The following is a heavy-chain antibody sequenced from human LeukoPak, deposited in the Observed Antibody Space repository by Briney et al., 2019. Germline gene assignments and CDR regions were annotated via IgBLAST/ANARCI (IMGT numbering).Heavy chain of an antibody. Sequence: TGGSLRLSCTGSGFTFSKVWMSWVRQAPGKGLEWVGRCKSNADGGTSDYGAPGQGRFTISRDDSKKTLFLQTTSLEVEDTAVYFCTAGGGGTYSSDFWGQGTLVTVAS. D-gene: IGHD3-16*01. V-gene: IGHV3-15*01. CDR3: TAGGGGTYSSDF. CDR1: GFTFSKVW. CDR2: CKSNADGGTS. J-gene: IGHJ4*02.